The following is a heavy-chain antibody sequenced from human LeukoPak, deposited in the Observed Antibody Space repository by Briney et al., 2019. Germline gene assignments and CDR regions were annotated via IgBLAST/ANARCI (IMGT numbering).Heavy chain of an antibody. D-gene: IGHD3-22*01. CDR2: INPNGGNT. V-gene: IGHV1-46*01. CDR3: ARDPLYYYDSSGYAGRNWFDP. J-gene: IGHJ5*02. Sequence: ASVKVSCKASGYTFTNYYIHWVRQAPGQGLEWVGLINPNGGNTGYAQRFQGRVTMTTGTSTSTAYMELRSLRSDDTAVYYCARDPLYYYDSSGYAGRNWFDPWGQGTLVTVSS. CDR1: GYTFTNYY.